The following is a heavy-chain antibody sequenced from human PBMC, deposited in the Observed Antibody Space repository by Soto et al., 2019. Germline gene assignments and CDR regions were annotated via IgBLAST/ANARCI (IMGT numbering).Heavy chain of an antibody. CDR2: IYYSGST. D-gene: IGHD4-4*01. CDR3: ASYSNYKFDY. V-gene: IGHV4-59*01. Sequence: ESMSRSSTVSGASISIYYRGWIRPPPGKGLEWIGYIYYSGSTNYNPSLKSRVTISVDTSKKQFSLKLSSVTAADTAVYYCASYSNYKFDYWGQGTLVTVSS. J-gene: IGHJ4*02. CDR1: GASISIYY.